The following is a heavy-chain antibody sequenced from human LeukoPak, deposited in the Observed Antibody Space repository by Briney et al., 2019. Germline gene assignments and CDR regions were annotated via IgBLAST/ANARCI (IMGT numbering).Heavy chain of an antibody. Sequence: GKGLEWIGEINHSGSTNYNPSLKSRVTISVDTSKNQFSLKLSSVTAADTAVYYCARDTNGWGQGTLVTVSS. CDR3: ARDTNG. J-gene: IGHJ4*02. CDR2: INHSGST. D-gene: IGHD2-8*01. V-gene: IGHV4-34*01.